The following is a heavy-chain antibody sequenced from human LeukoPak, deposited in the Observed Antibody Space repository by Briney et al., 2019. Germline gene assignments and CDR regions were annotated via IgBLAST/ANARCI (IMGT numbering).Heavy chain of an antibody. V-gene: IGHV1-18*01. CDR1: GYTFTSYG. J-gene: IGHJ5*01. D-gene: IGHD2/OR15-2a*01. Sequence: ASVKVSCKASGYTFTSYGISWVRQAPGQGLEWMGWISAYNGNTNYAQKLQGRVTMTTDTSTSTAYMELRSLRSDDTAVYYLARDPGISMEGEDRFHPLGPGTLVTVSS. CDR3: ARDPGISMEGEDRFHP. CDR2: ISAYNGNT.